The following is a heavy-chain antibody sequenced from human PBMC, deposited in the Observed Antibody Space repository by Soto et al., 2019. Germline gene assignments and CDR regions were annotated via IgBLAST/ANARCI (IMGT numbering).Heavy chain of an antibody. CDR3: ARDARFGDPTDD. CDR2: IWYDGSNE. V-gene: IGHV3-33*01. CDR1: GSTFSSYA. J-gene: IGHJ4*02. Sequence: PGGSLRLSCAASGSTFSSYAMHWVRQAPGKGLEWVAVIWYDGSNEDYADSVKGRFTISRDNSKNTLYLQMNSLRAEDTAVYYCARDARFGDPTDDWGQGTLVTVSS. D-gene: IGHD3-10*01.